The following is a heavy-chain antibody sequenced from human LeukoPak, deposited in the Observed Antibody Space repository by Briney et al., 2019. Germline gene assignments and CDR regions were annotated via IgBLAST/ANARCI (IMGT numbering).Heavy chain of an antibody. CDR3: AKVAKYYYGSETYFFEH. Sequence: GGSLRLSCAASGFTVSSEYMSWVRQAPGKGLEWVSYISSSGSTIYYADSVKGRFTISRDNAKNSLYLQMNSLRAEDTAVYYCAKVAKYYYGSETYFFEHWGQGTPVTASS. V-gene: IGHV3-48*04. CDR1: GFTVSSEY. CDR2: ISSSGSTI. D-gene: IGHD3-10*01. J-gene: IGHJ4*02.